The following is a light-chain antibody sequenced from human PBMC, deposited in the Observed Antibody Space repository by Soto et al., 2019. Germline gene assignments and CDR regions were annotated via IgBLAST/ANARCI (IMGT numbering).Light chain of an antibody. J-gene: IGKJ1*01. CDR2: GAP. CDR1: QNISSF. Sequence: DLQMTQSPSSLSASVGDRVTITCRASQNISSFLNWYQQKPGKAPKIVIYGAPILQSGVPSMFSGGGSGAEFTLTISSLQPEDFATYYCQQSYRTPWTFGQGTKVEIK. V-gene: IGKV1-39*01. CDR3: QQSYRTPWT.